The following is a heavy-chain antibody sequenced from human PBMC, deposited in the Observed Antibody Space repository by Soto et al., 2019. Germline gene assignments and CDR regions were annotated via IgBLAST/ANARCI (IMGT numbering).Heavy chain of an antibody. CDR1: EFTVSSNY. J-gene: IGHJ6*02. CDR3: AGRVGATNYGMDV. V-gene: IGHV3-53*01. D-gene: IGHD1-26*01. CDR2: IYSGGST. Sequence: QSGGSLRLSCAASEFTVSSNYMNWVRQAPGKGLECVSTIYSGGSTYYADSVKGRFTISRDNSKNTLYLQMNNLRAEDTAVYYCAGRVGATNYGMDVWGQGTTVTVSS.